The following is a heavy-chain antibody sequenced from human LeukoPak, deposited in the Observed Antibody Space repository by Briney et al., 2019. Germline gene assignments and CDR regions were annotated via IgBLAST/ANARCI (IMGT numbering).Heavy chain of an antibody. CDR2: IYYSGST. Sequence: SETLSLTCTVSGGSISSYYWSWIRQPPGKGLEWIGYIYYSGSTYYNPSLKSRVTISEDTSKNQFSLKLSSVTAADTAVYYCARDCSGGSCAQGDAFDIWGQGTMVTVSS. V-gene: IGHV4-59*01. CDR1: GGSISSYY. CDR3: ARDCSGGSCAQGDAFDI. J-gene: IGHJ3*02. D-gene: IGHD2-15*01.